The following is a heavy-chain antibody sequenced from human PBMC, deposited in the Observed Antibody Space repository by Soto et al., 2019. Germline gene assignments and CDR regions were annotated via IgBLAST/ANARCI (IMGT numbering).Heavy chain of an antibody. D-gene: IGHD1-1*01. CDR3: AHRAGLQGNWDGGYFDF. V-gene: IGHV2-5*02. Sequence: QITLKESGPTRVKPTQTLTLACTFSGFSLSSSGVGVGWIRQPPGKALEQLALIYWDDDKRYSPSLKSRLTTTNDTSKNQVVLTMTNMDPVDTATYYCAHRAGLQGNWDGGYFDFWGQGALVTVSS. CDR2: IYWDDDK. CDR1: GFSLSSSGVG. J-gene: IGHJ4*02.